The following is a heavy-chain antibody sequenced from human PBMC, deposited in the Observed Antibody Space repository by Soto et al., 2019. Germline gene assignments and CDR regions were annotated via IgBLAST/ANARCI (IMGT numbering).Heavy chain of an antibody. CDR2: ISGSGGTT. CDR1: GFTFSSYA. V-gene: IGHV3-23*01. D-gene: IGHD2-2*01. J-gene: IGHJ5*02. Sequence: EVQLLESGGGLAQPGGSLRLSCAASGFTFSSYAMTWIRKAPVKGLEWVSSISGSGGTTYDADSVKGRFAISRDNSNNKLYRQMNGLRAEHPAVYYCAKDAQGTRPDWCDPWGQGTLVTVSS. CDR3: AKDAQGTRPDWCDP.